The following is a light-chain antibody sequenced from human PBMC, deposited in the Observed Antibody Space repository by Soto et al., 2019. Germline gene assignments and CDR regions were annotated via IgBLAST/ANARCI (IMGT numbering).Light chain of an antibody. CDR2: DAS. CDR3: QERSNWPPVIT. J-gene: IGKJ5*01. V-gene: IGKV3-11*01. Sequence: DILLTQSPATLSLSPGERATLSCRASQSFSGYLAWYQQKPGQAPRLLIYDASKRATGIPARFSGRGSGTDFTLTIRSPGPEDFAVYYCQERSNWPPVITFGQGTRLEIK. CDR1: QSFSGY.